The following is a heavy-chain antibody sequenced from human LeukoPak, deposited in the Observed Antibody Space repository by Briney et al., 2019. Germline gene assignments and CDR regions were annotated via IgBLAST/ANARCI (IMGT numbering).Heavy chain of an antibody. D-gene: IGHD2-15*01. CDR3: ARHTIVVAGYYFDY. J-gene: IGHJ4*02. CDR2: VIPIFGTA. V-gene: IGHV1-69*06. CDR1: GGTFSSYA. Sequence: SVKVSCKASGGTFSSYAISWVRQAPGQGLEWMGGVIPIFGTANYAQKFQGRVTITADKSTSTAYMELSSLRSEDTAVYYCARHTIVVAGYYFDYWGQGTLVTVSS.